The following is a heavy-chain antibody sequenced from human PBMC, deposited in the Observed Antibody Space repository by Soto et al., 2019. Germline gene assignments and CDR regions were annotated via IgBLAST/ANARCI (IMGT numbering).Heavy chain of an antibody. CDR2: IIPIFGTA. Sequence: GASVKVSCKASGGTFSSYAISWVRQAPGQGLEWMGGIIPIFGTANYAQKFQGRVTITADESTSTAYMELSSLRSEDTAVYYCARISQFAVSNWFDPWGQGTLVTVSS. V-gene: IGHV1-69*13. D-gene: IGHD6-19*01. J-gene: IGHJ5*02. CDR3: ARISQFAVSNWFDP. CDR1: GGTFSSYA.